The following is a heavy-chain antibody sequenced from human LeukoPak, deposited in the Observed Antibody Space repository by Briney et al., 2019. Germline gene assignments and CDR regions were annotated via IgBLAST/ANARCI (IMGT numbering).Heavy chain of an antibody. CDR3: AKTEQWLVRNLFDY. CDR2: ISGSGGTT. V-gene: IGHV3-23*01. J-gene: IGHJ4*02. Sequence: PGGSLRLSCAASGFTFNNYAMSWVRQAPGKGLEWVSGISGSGGTTYYADSVKGRFTISRDNSKNTLYLQMNSLRAEDTAVYYCAKTEQWLVRNLFDYWGQGTLVTVSS. D-gene: IGHD6-19*01. CDR1: GFTFNNYA.